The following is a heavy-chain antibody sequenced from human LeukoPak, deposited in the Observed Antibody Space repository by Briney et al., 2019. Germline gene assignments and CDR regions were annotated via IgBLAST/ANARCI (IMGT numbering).Heavy chain of an antibody. CDR3: ARAVGSDINYFDY. D-gene: IGHD4-23*01. CDR2: IIPIFGTV. V-gene: IGHV1-69*05. CDR1: GGTFSSYA. Sequence: SVKVSCKASGGTFSSYAISWVRQAPGQGLEWMGGIIPIFGTVNYAQKFQGRVTITTDESTSTAYMELSSLRSEDTAVYYCARAVGSDINYFDYWGQGTLVTVSS. J-gene: IGHJ4*02.